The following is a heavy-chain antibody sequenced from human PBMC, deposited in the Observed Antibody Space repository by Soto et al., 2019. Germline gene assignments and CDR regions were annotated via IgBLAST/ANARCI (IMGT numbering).Heavy chain of an antibody. CDR2: IYYSGST. V-gene: IGHV4-39*01. Sequence: GGCSSISSYYWGWIRQPPGKGLEWIGSIYYSGSTYYNPSLKSRVTISVDTSKNQFSLKLSSVTAADTAVYYCARLVIGSGYYRRDWNYYYGMDVWGQGTTVPVSS. CDR3: ARLVIGSGYYRRDWNYYYGMDV. D-gene: IGHD3-3*01. CDR1: GGCSSISSYY. J-gene: IGHJ6*02.